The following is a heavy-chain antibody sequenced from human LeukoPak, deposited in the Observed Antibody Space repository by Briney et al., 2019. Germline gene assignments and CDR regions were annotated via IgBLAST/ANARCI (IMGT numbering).Heavy chain of an antibody. J-gene: IGHJ4*02. Sequence: GGSLRLSCAASGFTFSSYGMHWVRQAPGKGLEWVAVISYDGSNKYYADSVKGRFTISRDNSKNTLYLQMNSLRAEDTAVYYCAKDLGVGATGPFDYWGQGTLVTVSS. V-gene: IGHV3-30*18. CDR1: GFTFSSYG. D-gene: IGHD1-26*01. CDR2: ISYDGSNK. CDR3: AKDLGVGATGPFDY.